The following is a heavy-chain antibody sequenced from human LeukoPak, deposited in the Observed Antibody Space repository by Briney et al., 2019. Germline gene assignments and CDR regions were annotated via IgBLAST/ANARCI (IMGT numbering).Heavy chain of an antibody. CDR2: IYYSGST. J-gene: IGHJ4*02. CDR3: ARCSSSWYGFIDY. CDR1: GGSISSYY. Sequence: SETLSLTCTVSGGSISSYYWSWIRQPPGKGLEWIGYIYYSGSTNYNPSLKSRVTISVDTSKNQFSLKLSSVTAADTAMYYCARCSSSWYGFIDYWGQGTLVTVSS. D-gene: IGHD6-13*01. V-gene: IGHV4-59*01.